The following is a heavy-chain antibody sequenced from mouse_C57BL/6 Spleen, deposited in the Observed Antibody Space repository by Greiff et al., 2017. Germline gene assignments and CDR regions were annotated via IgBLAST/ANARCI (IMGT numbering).Heavy chain of an antibody. CDR1: GFTFSSYG. J-gene: IGHJ3*01. CDR2: ISSGGSYT. D-gene: IGHD2-3*01. CDR3: ASGAYEGYYAWYAD. V-gene: IGHV5-6*01. Sequence: EVQLVESGGDLVKPGGSLKLSCAASGFTFSSYGMSWVRQTPDKRLEWVATISSGGSYTYYPDNVKGRFTISRDNAKNTLYLQMSSLKSADTAMYYWASGAYEGYYAWYADWGQGTLVTVS.